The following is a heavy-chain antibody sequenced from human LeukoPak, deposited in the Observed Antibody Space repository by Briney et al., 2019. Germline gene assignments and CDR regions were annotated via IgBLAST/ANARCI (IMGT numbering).Heavy chain of an antibody. CDR2: INSDGSST. V-gene: IGHV3-74*01. Sequence: QPGGSLRLSCAASGFTFSSYWMHWVRRAPGKGLVWVSRINSDGSSTSYADSVKGRFTISRDNAKNTLYLQMNSLRAEDTAVYYCVVDTAMVPFDYWGQGTLVTVSS. J-gene: IGHJ4*02. CDR3: VVDTAMVPFDY. D-gene: IGHD5-18*01. CDR1: GFTFSSYW.